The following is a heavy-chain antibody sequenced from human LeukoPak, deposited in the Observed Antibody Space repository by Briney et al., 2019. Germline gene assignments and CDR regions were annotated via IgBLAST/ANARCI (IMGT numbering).Heavy chain of an antibody. CDR1: GGSFSGYY. CDR3: ARRSPHFDWPLEDY. CDR2: IYHTGST. J-gene: IGHJ4*02. D-gene: IGHD3-9*01. V-gene: IGHV4-34*01. Sequence: SETLSLTCAVYGGSFSGYYWSWIRQPPGKGLEWIGYIYHTGSTYYNPSLKSRVTISVDRSKRQFSLKLSSMTAADTAVYYCARRSPHFDWPLEDYWGQGTLVTVSS.